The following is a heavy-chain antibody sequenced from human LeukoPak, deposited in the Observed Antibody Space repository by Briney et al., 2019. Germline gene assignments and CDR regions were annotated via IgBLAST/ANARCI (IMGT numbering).Heavy chain of an antibody. V-gene: IGHV4-59*12. D-gene: IGHD5-18*01. CDR1: GGSIGSYY. CDR2: IDYSGST. Sequence: SETLSLTCTMSGGSIGSYYWAWIRQPPGKVLEWIGYIDYSGSTNYNRSFKSRVTMSVDPSKNQFSLKLSSVTAADTAVYYCARDPGQLWLKAGGENFDYWGQGTLVTASS. J-gene: IGHJ4*02. CDR3: ARDPGQLWLKAGGENFDY.